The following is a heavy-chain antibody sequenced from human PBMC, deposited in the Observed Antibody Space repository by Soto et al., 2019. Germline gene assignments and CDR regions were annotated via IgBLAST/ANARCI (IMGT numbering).Heavy chain of an antibody. V-gene: IGHV3-7*01. Sequence: GGSLRLSCAASGFPFTFFLMSWVRRCPGKGLEWLANINQGGSETYYVDSVKGRFTISRDNAANLVYLEMNSLRAEDTAVYYCARDGPIQQLGQSYQFWGQGTLVTVSS. CDR1: GFPFTFFL. CDR3: ARDGPIQQLGQSYQF. CDR2: INQGGSET. J-gene: IGHJ1*01. D-gene: IGHD4-4*01.